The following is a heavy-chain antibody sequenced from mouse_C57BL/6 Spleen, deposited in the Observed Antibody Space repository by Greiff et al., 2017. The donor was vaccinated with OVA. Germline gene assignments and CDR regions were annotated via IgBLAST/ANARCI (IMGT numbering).Heavy chain of an antibody. D-gene: IGHD2-4*01. CDR3: AREDDYDWFAY. V-gene: IGHV1-54*01. Sequence: QVQLQQSGAELVRPGTSVKVSCKASGYAFTNYLIEWVKQRPGQGLEWIGVINPGSGGTNYNEKFKGKATLTADKSSSTAYMQLSSLTSEDSAVYFCAREDDYDWFAYWGQGTLVTVSA. J-gene: IGHJ3*01. CDR2: INPGSGGT. CDR1: GYAFTNYL.